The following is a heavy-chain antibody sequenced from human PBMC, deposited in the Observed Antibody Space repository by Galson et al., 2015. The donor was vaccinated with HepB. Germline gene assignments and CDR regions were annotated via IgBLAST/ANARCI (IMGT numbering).Heavy chain of an antibody. CDR2: INPSGGST. V-gene: IGHV1-46*01. CDR3: ARDEGRITMVRAIYGGLDY. CDR1: GYTFTGYY. Sequence: SVKVSCKASGYTFTGYYMHWVRQAPGQGLEWMGIINPSGGSTSYAQKFQGRVTMTRDTSTSTVYMELSSLRSEDTAVYYCARDEGRITMVRAIYGGLDYWGQGTLVTVSS. J-gene: IGHJ4*02. D-gene: IGHD3-10*01.